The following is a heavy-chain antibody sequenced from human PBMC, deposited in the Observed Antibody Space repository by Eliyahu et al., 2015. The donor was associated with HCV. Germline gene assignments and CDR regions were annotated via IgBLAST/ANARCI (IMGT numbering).Heavy chain of an antibody. CDR3: VEGYSNRYFFGY. CDR2: ISSNGGST. CDR1: GFTFSYYA. D-gene: IGHD6-13*01. J-gene: IGHJ4*02. Sequence: EIQLVESGGALVQPGGSLRVSCSASGFTFSYYAMHWVRQAPGKGLEYIATISSNGGSTFYTKSVKGRFTISRDNSKNTLYLQMSSLRAEDTAVYYCVEGYSNRYFFGYWGQGTLVTVSS. V-gene: IGHV3-64D*08.